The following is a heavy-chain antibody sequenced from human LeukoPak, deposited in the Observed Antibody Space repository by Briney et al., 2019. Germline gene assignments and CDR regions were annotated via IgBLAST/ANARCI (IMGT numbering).Heavy chain of an antibody. D-gene: IGHD3-10*01. J-gene: IGHJ4*02. V-gene: IGHV4-39*01. CDR2: IYSSGST. Sequence: PSETLSLTCTVSGGSISSTNYYCGWVRQPPGKGLEWIGFIYSSGSTYYNPSLKSRVTISVDPSKNQFSLKLSSVTAADTAVYYCARIPLVRGVTAFYYFDFWGQGAQVTVSS. CDR3: ARIPLVRGVTAFYYFDF. CDR1: GGSISSTNYY.